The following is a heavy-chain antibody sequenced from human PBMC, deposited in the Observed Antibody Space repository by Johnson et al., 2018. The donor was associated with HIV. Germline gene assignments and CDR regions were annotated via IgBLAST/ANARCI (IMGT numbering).Heavy chain of an antibody. CDR1: GFSFRSYW. D-gene: IGHD2-15*01. CDR3: AKDDNLGVWYSDAFDV. J-gene: IGHJ3*01. CDR2: IKQDGSET. Sequence: VQLVESGGGLVRPGGSLRLSCAASGFSFRSYWMSWVHQAPGKGLEWVANIKQDGSETFYADSVKGRFIISRDNARNSVFLQMNSLRAEDTAVYYCAKDDNLGVWYSDAFDVWGQGTVVTVSS. V-gene: IGHV3-7*01.